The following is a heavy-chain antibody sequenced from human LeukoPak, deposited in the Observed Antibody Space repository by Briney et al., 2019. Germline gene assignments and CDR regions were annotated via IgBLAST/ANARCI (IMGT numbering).Heavy chain of an antibody. Sequence: SETLSLTCAVYGGSFSGYYWSWIRQPPGKGLEWIGEINHSGSTNYNPSLKSRVTISVDTSKNQLSLKLSSVTAADTAVYYCARVRIAAKPLYNWFDPWGQGTLVTVSS. CDR2: INHSGST. V-gene: IGHV4-34*01. CDR1: GGSFSGYY. J-gene: IGHJ5*02. CDR3: ARVRIAAKPLYNWFDP. D-gene: IGHD6-6*01.